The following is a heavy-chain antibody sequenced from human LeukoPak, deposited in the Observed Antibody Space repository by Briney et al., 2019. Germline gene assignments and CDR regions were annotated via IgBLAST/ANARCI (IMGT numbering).Heavy chain of an antibody. Sequence: SLRLSCAASGFTFDDYAMHWVRQAPGKGLEWVSGISWNSGNIGYADSVKGRFTISRDNAKNSLYLQMNSLRAEDTAVYYCARYSYGYWYFDYWGQGTLVTVSS. D-gene: IGHD5-18*01. V-gene: IGHV3-9*01. J-gene: IGHJ4*02. CDR1: GFTFDDYA. CDR2: ISWNSGNI. CDR3: ARYSYGYWYFDY.